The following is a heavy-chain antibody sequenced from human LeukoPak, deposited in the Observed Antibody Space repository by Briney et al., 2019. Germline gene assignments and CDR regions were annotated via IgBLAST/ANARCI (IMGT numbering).Heavy chain of an antibody. Sequence: GRSPRLSCAASGFTFSSYAMHWVRQAPGKGLEWVAVISYDGSNKYYADSVKGRFTISRDNSKNTLYLQMNSLRAEDTAVYYCARDVSPFMVRGVYNWFDPWGQGTLVTVSS. CDR2: ISYDGSNK. J-gene: IGHJ5*02. D-gene: IGHD3-10*01. V-gene: IGHV3-30*04. CDR1: GFTFSSYA. CDR3: ARDVSPFMVRGVYNWFDP.